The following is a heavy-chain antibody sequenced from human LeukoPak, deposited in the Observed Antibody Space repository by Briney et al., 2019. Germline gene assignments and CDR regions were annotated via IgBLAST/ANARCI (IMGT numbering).Heavy chain of an antibody. J-gene: IGHJ4*02. V-gene: IGHV3-30-3*01. CDR2: ISYDGSNK. Sequence: GGSLRLSCAASGFTFSTYAMHWVRQAPGRGLEWLAFISYDGSNKYYADSVKGRFTISRDNSKNALYLQMNSLRAEDTAVFYCARDPPWVGATYYFDYWGQGTLVTVSS. D-gene: IGHD1-26*01. CDR1: GFTFSTYA. CDR3: ARDPPWVGATYYFDY.